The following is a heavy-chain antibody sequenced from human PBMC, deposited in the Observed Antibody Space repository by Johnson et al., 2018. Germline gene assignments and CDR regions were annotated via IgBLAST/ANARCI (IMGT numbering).Heavy chain of an antibody. CDR1: GGTFSSYA. D-gene: IGHD3-22*01. CDR3: ARDTSYYDCSGYYIGCDAFDI. CDR2: IIPIFGTT. V-gene: IGHV1-69*12. J-gene: IGHJ3*02. Sequence: QVQLVQSGAEMKKPGSSVKVSCKASGGTFSSYAISWVRQAPGQGLEWMGGIIPIFGTTNYAQKFQGRVMITADDSTSTAYMEMSSLRSEDTAVYYCARDTSYYDCSGYYIGCDAFDIWGQGTMVTVSS.